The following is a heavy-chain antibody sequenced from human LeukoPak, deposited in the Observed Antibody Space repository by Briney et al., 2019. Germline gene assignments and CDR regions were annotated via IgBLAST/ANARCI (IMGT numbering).Heavy chain of an antibody. Sequence: GASVKVSCKASGGTFSSYAISWVRQAPGPGLEWMGGVIHIFGTANYAQKFQGRVTITKDESTSPAYLELSSLGAEDTAVYYCARGANIITIFGGGTNWFDPWGQGTLVTVSS. CDR2: VIHIFGTA. V-gene: IGHV1-69*05. J-gene: IGHJ5*02. CDR3: ARGANIITIFGGGTNWFDP. CDR1: GGTFSSYA. D-gene: IGHD3-3*01.